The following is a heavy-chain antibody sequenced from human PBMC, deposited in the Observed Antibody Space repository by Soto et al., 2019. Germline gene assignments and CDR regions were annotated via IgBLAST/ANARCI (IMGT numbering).Heavy chain of an antibody. CDR2: VHTSGSS. CDR3: ATEKAVASKGWLDH. CDR1: GYPVISYW. D-gene: IGHD6-19*01. J-gene: IGHJ4*02. V-gene: IGHV4-4*07. Sequence: EPPPFLTTVSGYPVISYWWRGLRDPAGKGLEWIGRVHTSGSSNYNPSLKSRVTMSVDTSKSQFSLKLSSVTAADTAMYYCATEKAVASKGWLDHWGQGIMVTVSS.